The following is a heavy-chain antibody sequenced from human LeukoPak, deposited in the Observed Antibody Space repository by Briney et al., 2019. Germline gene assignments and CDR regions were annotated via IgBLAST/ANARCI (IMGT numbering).Heavy chain of an antibody. J-gene: IGHJ4*02. CDR3: ARGSSNWFPY. CDR1: GDSVSSKVSS. V-gene: IGHV6-1*01. D-gene: IGHD6-13*01. Sequence: SQTLSLTCDISGDSVSSKVSSWNWIRQSSSRGLEWLGRTYYRSKWYSDYAVSLKGRITINPDTSKNQLSLQLNSVTPEDTAVYYCARGSSNWFPYWGPGTVVAVSS. CDR2: TYYRSKWYS.